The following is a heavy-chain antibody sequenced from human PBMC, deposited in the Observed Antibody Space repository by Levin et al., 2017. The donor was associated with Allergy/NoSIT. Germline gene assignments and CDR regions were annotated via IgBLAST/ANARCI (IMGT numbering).Heavy chain of an antibody. CDR3: ASDGSYDTLDI. V-gene: IGHV3-21*01. Sequence: PGGSLRLSCAASGFTFSGYTLNWVRQAPGKGLEWVSSISSSSTYIYYADSLKGRFTISRDDAKNSLSLQMNSLRVGDTAVYYCASDGSYDTLDIWGQGTMVTVSS. CDR2: ISSSSTYI. J-gene: IGHJ3*02. CDR1: GFTFSGYT. D-gene: IGHD6-6*01.